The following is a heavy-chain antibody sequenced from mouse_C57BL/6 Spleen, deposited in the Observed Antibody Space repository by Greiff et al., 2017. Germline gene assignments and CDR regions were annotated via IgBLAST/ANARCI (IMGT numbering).Heavy chain of an antibody. CDR1: GFTFSSYA. Sequence: EVMLVESGGGLVKPGGSLKLSCAASGFTFSSYAMSWVRQTPEKRLEWVATISDGGSYTYYPDNVKGRFTISRDNAKNNLYLQMSHLKSEDTAMYYCARGDYGTAWFAYWGQGTLVTVSA. CDR2: ISDGGSYT. V-gene: IGHV5-4*03. D-gene: IGHD2-1*01. J-gene: IGHJ3*01. CDR3: ARGDYGTAWFAY.